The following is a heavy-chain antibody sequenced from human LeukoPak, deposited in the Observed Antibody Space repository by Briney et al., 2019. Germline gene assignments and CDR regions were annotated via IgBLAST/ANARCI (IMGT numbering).Heavy chain of an antibody. CDR2: VSAYNGNT. Sequence: ASVKVSCKASGYTFTSYDINWVRQATGQGLEWMGWVSAYNGNTNYAQKLQGRVTMTTDTSTSTAYMELRSLRSDDTAVYYCARDRDGTVVDPWGQGTLVTVSS. V-gene: IGHV1-18*01. CDR3: ARDRDGTVVDP. J-gene: IGHJ5*02. D-gene: IGHD1-1*01. CDR1: GYTFTSYD.